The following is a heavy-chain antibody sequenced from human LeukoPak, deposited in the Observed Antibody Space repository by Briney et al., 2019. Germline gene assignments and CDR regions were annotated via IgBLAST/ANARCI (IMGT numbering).Heavy chain of an antibody. V-gene: IGHV4-39*07. CDR3: ARGPYKYDGSGAFDI. D-gene: IGHD3-22*01. Sequence: SETLSLTCTVSGGSISSSTYYWGWIRQPPGKGLEWIGTIYYSGNTYYNPSLRSRVTISVDTSKNQFSLKLSSVTAADTAVYYCARGPYKYDGSGAFDIWGQGTMVTVSS. J-gene: IGHJ3*02. CDR1: GGSISSSTYY. CDR2: IYYSGNT.